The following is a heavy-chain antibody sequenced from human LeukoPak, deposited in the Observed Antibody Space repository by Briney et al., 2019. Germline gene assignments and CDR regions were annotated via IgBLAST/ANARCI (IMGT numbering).Heavy chain of an antibody. V-gene: IGHV4-59*08. CDR2: IYYSGST. CDR3: ARAYDYYDSSGYYLDY. CDR1: GGSISSYY. J-gene: IGHJ4*02. Sequence: SETLSLTCTVSGGSISSYYWSWIRQPPGKGLEWIGYIYYSGSTNYNPSLKSRVTISVDTSKNQFPLKLSSVTAADTAVYYCARAYDYYDSSGYYLDYWGQGTLVTVSS. D-gene: IGHD3-22*01.